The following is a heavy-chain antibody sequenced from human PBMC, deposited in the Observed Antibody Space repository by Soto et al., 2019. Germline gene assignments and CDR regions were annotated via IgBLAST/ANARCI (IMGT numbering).Heavy chain of an antibody. CDR3: AHSSLHYKIWFDP. J-gene: IGHJ5*02. V-gene: IGHV2-5*02. CDR1: GFALSSDGVG. Sequence: QITLKESGPTVVKPKQTLTLTCTFSGFALSSDGVGVGWIRQPPGKAPEWLAVIYWDADTRYSPSLMSRLTITKDTSKNQVVLTMTNMDPVDTATYYCAHSSLHYKIWFDPCGQGTLVTVSS. CDR2: IYWDADT. D-gene: IGHD4-4*01.